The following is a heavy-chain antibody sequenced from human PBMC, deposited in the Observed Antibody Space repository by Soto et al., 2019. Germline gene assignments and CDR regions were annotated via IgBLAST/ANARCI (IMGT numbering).Heavy chain of an antibody. Sequence: SETLSLTCTVSGGSISSYYWSWIRQPPGKGLEWIVYIYYSGSTNYNPSLKSRVTISVDTSKNQFSLKLSSVTASDTAVYYCARHPSDFWFDPWGQGTLVTVSS. CDR3: ARHPSDFWFDP. V-gene: IGHV4-59*01. J-gene: IGHJ5*02. CDR1: GGSISSYY. CDR2: IYYSGST. D-gene: IGHD2-21*02.